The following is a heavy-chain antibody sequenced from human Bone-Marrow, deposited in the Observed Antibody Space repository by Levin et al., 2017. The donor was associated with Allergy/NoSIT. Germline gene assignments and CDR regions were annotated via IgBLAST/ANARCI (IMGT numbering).Heavy chain of an antibody. CDR3: AREVCRGGGSCYSGNWFDP. D-gene: IGHD2-15*01. J-gene: IGHJ5*02. CDR1: GFIVSDYY. CDR2: IGSSANTI. Sequence: PGGSLRLSCAASGFIVSDYYMSWIRQAPGKGLEWLSYIGSSANTINYADSVRGRFTVSRDNARNSLFLQMNSLRPEDTAVYYCAREVCRGGGSCYSGNWFDPWGQGTLVTVSS. V-gene: IGHV3-11*01.